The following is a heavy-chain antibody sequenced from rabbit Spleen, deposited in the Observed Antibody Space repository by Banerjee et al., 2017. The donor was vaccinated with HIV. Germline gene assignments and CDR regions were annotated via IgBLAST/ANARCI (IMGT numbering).Heavy chain of an antibody. CDR1: GFSFSIDYF. CDR3: ARDTGSSFSSYGMDL. V-gene: IGHV1S40*01. J-gene: IGHJ6*01. Sequence: QSLEESGGGVVKTEGSLTITCTASGFSFSIDYFPCWVRQAPGKGLEWIACIYTGFTTNTYYANWAKGRFTISKTSSTTVTLQMTSLTAADTATYFCARDTGSSFSSYGMDLWGPGTLVTVS. CDR2: IYTGFTTNT. D-gene: IGHD8-1*01.